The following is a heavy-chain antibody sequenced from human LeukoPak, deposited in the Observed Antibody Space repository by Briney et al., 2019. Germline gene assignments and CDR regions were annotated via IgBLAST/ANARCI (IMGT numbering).Heavy chain of an antibody. CDR2: INPSGGST. V-gene: IGHV1-46*01. Sequence: ASVWVSCKASGYTFTNFYMHWVRQAPGQGLEWMGVINPSGGSTSYAQKFQGRVTMTRDTSTRTVYMELSSLRSEDTAVYYCARDDNGDNWFDPWGQGTLVTVSS. D-gene: IGHD4-17*01. J-gene: IGHJ5*02. CDR3: ARDDNGDNWFDP. CDR1: GYTFTNFY.